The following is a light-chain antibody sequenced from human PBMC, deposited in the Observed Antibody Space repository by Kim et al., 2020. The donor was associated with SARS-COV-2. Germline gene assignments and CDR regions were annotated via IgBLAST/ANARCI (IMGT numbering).Light chain of an antibody. J-gene: IGLJ2*01. CDR2: QDS. CDR1: KLGDEY. CDR3: QAWDSSSYVV. V-gene: IGLV3-1*01. Sequence: VSPGQTASITCSGDKLGDEYACWYQQKPGQSPVLVIYQDSKRPSGIPDRFSGSNSGNTATLTISGTQAMDEDDYYCQAWDSSSYVVFGGGTQLTVL.